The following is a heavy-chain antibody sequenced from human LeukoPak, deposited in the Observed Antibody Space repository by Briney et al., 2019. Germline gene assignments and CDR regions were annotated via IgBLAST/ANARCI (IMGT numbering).Heavy chain of an antibody. CDR1: GFTFSNFA. CDR2: ISGSGGST. J-gene: IGHJ4*02. D-gene: IGHD6-19*01. V-gene: IGHV3-23*01. Sequence: GGSLRLSCAASGFTFSNFAMNWVRQAPGKGLEWVSTISGSGGSTYYADSVTGRFTISRDNSKNTLCLQMNSLRAEDTAVYYCAKMVHTEQWLVPFDYWGQGTLVTVSS. CDR3: AKMVHTEQWLVPFDY.